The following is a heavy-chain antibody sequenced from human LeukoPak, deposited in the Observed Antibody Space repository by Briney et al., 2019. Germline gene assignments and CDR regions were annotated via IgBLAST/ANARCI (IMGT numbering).Heavy chain of an antibody. CDR3: ARVAGASSSWYWFDP. Sequence: PGGSLRLSCAASGFTFDDFGMTWVRHAPGKGLEWVSGIDWNGGNTNYADCVKGRFTNSRDKAKNSLYVQMNSLRADDRVLYYCARVAGASSSWYWFDPWGQGTLVTVSA. V-gene: IGHV3-20*04. J-gene: IGHJ5*02. CDR1: GFTFDDFG. CDR2: IDWNGGNT. D-gene: IGHD6-13*01.